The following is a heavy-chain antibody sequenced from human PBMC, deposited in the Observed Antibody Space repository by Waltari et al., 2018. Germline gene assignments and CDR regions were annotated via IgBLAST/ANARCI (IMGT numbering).Heavy chain of an antibody. D-gene: IGHD6-13*01. CDR3: ARDGSSSEGLDY. Sequence: QVQLQESGPGLVKPSQTLSLTCTVSGGSISSGGYSWSWIRQHPGKGLEWIGYIYYSGSTYYNPSLKSRVTISVDTSKNQFSLKLSSVTAADTAVYYCARDGSSSEGLDYWGQGTLVTVSS. V-gene: IGHV4-31*03. J-gene: IGHJ4*02. CDR1: GGSISSGGYS. CDR2: IYYSGST.